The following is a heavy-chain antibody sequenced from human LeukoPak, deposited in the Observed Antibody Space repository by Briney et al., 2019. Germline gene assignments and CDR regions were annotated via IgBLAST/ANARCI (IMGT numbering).Heavy chain of an antibody. D-gene: IGHD3-16*01. V-gene: IGHV1-69*05. J-gene: IGHJ5*02. CDR1: GDIFNSYS. Sequence: GSSVKVSCNASGDIFNSYSVSWVRQAPGQGLEWMGGIIPIFGSTNYAQKLQGRVTMTTDTSTSTAYMELRSLRSDDTAVYYCARDLGGIGDNWFDPWGQGTLVTVSS. CDR3: ARDLGGIGDNWFDP. CDR2: IIPIFGST.